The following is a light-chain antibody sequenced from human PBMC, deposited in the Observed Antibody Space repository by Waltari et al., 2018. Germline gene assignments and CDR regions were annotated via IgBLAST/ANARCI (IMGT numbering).Light chain of an antibody. Sequence: DIVMTQSADSLAVSLGERATINCKSSQSVLYSSNNKNDLAWYQQKPGQPPKLLIYWASTRESGVPDRFTGSGSGTDFTLTISSLQAEDVAVYYCQQYYSIPLTFGGGTTVEIK. J-gene: IGKJ4*01. CDR3: QQYYSIPLT. CDR2: WAS. V-gene: IGKV4-1*01. CDR1: QSVLYSSNNKND.